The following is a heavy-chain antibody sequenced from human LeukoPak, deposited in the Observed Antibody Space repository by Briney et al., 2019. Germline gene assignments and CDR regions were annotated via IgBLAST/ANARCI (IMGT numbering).Heavy chain of an antibody. CDR3: ARVSRDYDILTGYYDY. CDR2: IYYSGST. V-gene: IGHV4-59*01. D-gene: IGHD3-9*01. J-gene: IGHJ4*02. Sequence: SETLSLTCTVSGGSISTYSWTWIRQPPGKGLEWIGYIYYSGSTNYNPSLKSRVTISVDTSKNQFSLKLSSVTAADTAVYYCARVSRDYDILTGYYDYWGQGTLVTVSS. CDR1: GGSISTYS.